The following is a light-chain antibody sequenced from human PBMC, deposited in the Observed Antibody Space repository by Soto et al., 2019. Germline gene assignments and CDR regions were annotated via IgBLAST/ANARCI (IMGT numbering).Light chain of an antibody. CDR3: SSYTSSSTPG. CDR1: SSDVGGYNC. J-gene: IGLJ2*01. CDR2: DVS. V-gene: IGLV2-14*01. Sequence: QSALTQPASVSGSPGQSITISCTGTSSDVGGYNCVSWYQQHPGKAPKLMIYDVSNRPSGVSNRFSGSKSGNTASLTISGLQAEDEADYYCSSYTSSSTPGFGGGTKLTVL.